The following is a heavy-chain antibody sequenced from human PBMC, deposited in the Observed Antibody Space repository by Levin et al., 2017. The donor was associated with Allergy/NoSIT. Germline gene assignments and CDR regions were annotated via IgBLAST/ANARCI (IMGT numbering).Heavy chain of an antibody. D-gene: IGHD3-22*01. V-gene: IGHV3-48*03. CDR1: GFTFSSYE. CDR2: ISSSGSTI. CDR3: AREFRGSYYYDSSGYYKHYYYYYGMDV. J-gene: IGHJ6*02. Sequence: GGSLRLSCAASGFTFSSYEMNWVRQAPGKGLEWVSYISSSGSTIYYADSVKGRFTISRDNAKNSLYLQMNSLRAEDTAVYYCAREFRGSYYYDSSGYYKHYYYYYGMDVWGQGTTVTVSS.